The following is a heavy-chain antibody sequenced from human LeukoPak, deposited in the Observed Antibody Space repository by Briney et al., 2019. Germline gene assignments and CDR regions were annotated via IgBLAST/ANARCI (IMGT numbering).Heavy chain of an antibody. D-gene: IGHD3-3*01. CDR2: MGHRGNS. Sequence: PSETLSLTCAVYGGSLSGYLCNWIRQPPGKGLGWIGAMGHRGNSKHNPSLKGRVNISVDTSKNQFSLKLISVTAADTAVYYWARAPSTEFEMSGYLGALDGWGQGTVVSVSS. CDR3: ARAPSTEFEMSGYLGALDG. V-gene: IGHV4-34*01. CDR1: GGSLSGYL. J-gene: IGHJ5*02.